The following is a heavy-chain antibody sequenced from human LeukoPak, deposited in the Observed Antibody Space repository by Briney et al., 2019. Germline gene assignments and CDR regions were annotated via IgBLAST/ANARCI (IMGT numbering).Heavy chain of an antibody. D-gene: IGHD2-21*02. J-gene: IGHJ4*02. Sequence: PGGSLRLSCAASGFTVSSNYMSWVRQARGKGLEWVSVIYSGGSTYYADSVKGRFTISRDNSKNTLYLQMNSLRAEDTAVYYCARLEGDAFLDYWGQGTLVTVSS. CDR2: IYSGGST. V-gene: IGHV3-66*04. CDR3: ARLEGDAFLDY. CDR1: GFTVSSNY.